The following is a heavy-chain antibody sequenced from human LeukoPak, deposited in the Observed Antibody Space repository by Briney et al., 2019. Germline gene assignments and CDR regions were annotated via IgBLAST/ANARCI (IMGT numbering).Heavy chain of an antibody. CDR1: GFTFSGCS. CDR2: SSSSGHCI. V-gene: IGHV3-21*01. Sequence: GGSLRLSCVASGFTFSGCSMTWVRQAPGKGPEWVSSSSSSGHCIYYADSLRGRFTVSRAHAKNSLFLHMNSLTAEDPAVYYCASPPYRLKVTRGPHDAFDIWGQGTMVTVSS. CDR3: ASPPYRLKVTRGPHDAFDI. J-gene: IGHJ3*02. D-gene: IGHD2-21*02.